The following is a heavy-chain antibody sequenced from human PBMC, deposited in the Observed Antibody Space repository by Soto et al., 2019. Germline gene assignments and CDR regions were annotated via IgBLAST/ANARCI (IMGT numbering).Heavy chain of an antibody. V-gene: IGHV3-53*01. J-gene: IGHJ4*02. CDR3: ARAPPRGPAGTLAY. CDR2: IYSDNVGGNT. Sequence: PGGSLRLSCAASGFNVRGNSMNWVCQAPGKGLEWVSFIYSDNVGGNTYYADFVKGRFTISRDTSTNTVYLQMNRLTVEDTAFYYCARAPPRGPAGTLAYWGQGTLVTVSS. CDR1: GFNVRGNS. D-gene: IGHD1-1*01.